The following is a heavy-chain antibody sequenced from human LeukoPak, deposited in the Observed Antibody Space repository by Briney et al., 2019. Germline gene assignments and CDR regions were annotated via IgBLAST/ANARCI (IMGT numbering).Heavy chain of an antibody. Sequence: ASVKVSCKASGYTFTSYYMHWARQAPGQGLEWMGIINPSGGSTSYAQKFQGRVTMTRDTSTSTVYMELSSLRSEDTAVYYCAGGARSTMVRGVIMPWGLDYWGQGTLVTVFS. D-gene: IGHD3-10*01. CDR1: GYTFTSYY. V-gene: IGHV1-46*01. CDR2: INPSGGST. CDR3: AGGARSTMVRGVIMPWGLDY. J-gene: IGHJ4*02.